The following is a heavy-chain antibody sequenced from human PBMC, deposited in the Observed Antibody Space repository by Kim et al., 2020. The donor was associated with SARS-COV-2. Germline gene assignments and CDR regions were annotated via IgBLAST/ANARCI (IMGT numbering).Heavy chain of an antibody. CDR1: GFTFSDYA. J-gene: IGHJ4*02. CDR3: AKLADSSGYYPFDY. Sequence: GGSLRLSCAASGFTFSDYALSWVRQAPGKGLEWVSGISGSGGTTYFADSVKGRFTISRDNAKNTVYLQMNSLRAEDTAIYYCAKLADSSGYYPFDYWGQGTLAT. V-gene: IGHV3-23*01. D-gene: IGHD3-22*01. CDR2: ISGSGGTT.